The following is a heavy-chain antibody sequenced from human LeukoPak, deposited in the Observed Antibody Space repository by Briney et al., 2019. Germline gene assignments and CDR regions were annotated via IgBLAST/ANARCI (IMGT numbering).Heavy chain of an antibody. J-gene: IGHJ4*02. CDR3: AKESGDNAARPFLSASGPDY. CDR2: ISYDGSNK. D-gene: IGHD6-6*01. V-gene: IGHV3-30-3*01. Sequence: GRSLRLSCAASGFTFSSYAMHWVRQAPGKGLEWVAVISYDGSNKYYADSVKGRFTISRDNSKNTLYLQMNSLRAEDTAVYYCAKESGDNAARPFLSASGPDYWGQGTLVTVSS. CDR1: GFTFSSYA.